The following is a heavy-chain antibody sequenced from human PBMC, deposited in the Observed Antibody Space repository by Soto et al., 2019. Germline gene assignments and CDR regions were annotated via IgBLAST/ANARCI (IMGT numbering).Heavy chain of an antibody. V-gene: IGHV4-31*03. J-gene: IGHJ4*02. CDR3: ARGVTMVRGVIHTPYFDY. Sequence: QVQLQESGPGLVKPSQTLSLTCTVSGGSISSGGYYWSWIRQHPGKGLEWIGYIYYSGSAYYNPSPTSRVTTPVATSKNQCSLQLSSVTAADTAVYYCARGVTMVRGVIHTPYFDYWGQGTLVTVSS. CDR1: GGSISSGGYY. D-gene: IGHD3-10*01. CDR2: IYYSGSA.